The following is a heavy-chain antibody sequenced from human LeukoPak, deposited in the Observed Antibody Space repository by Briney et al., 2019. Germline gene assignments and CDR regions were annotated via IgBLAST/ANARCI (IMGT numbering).Heavy chain of an antibody. CDR1: GFAFSSYT. J-gene: IGHJ4*02. CDR2: ITGSGQIT. Sequence: GGSLRLSCAASGFAFSSYTMAWVRQAPGKGLDWVSAITGSGQITYYADSVKGRFTISRDSSKNTLYLQMNSLRAEDTAVYHCAKKTSYCGGDCYPYYFDHWGQGTLVTVSS. D-gene: IGHD2-21*02. V-gene: IGHV3-23*01. CDR3: AKKTSYCGGDCYPYYFDH.